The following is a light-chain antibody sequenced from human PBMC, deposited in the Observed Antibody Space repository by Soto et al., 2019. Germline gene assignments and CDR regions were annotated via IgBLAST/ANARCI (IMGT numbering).Light chain of an antibody. Sequence: ELVLTQSPGTLSLSPGERATLSCRASQSVSSSYLAWYQQKHGQAPRLLIYGASSRDTGIPDRFSGSGSGTDFTLPISRLEPEEFAVYYCQQYGSSRCTFGQGTKVEVK. CDR3: QQYGSSRCT. CDR2: GAS. J-gene: IGKJ1*01. CDR1: QSVSSSY. V-gene: IGKV3-20*01.